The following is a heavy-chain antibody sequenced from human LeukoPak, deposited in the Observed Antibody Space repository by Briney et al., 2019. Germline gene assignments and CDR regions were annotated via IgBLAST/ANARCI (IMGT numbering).Heavy chain of an antibody. CDR1: GFTFSSYA. Sequence: TGRSLRLSCAASGFTFSSYAMHWVRQAPGKGLEWVAVISYDGSNKYYADSVKGRFTISRDNSKNTLYLQMNSLRAEDTAVYYCAKDLRAALKFGDAFDIWGQGTMVTVSS. V-gene: IGHV3-30-3*01. J-gene: IGHJ3*02. CDR2: ISYDGSNK. CDR3: AKDLRAALKFGDAFDI. D-gene: IGHD3-10*01.